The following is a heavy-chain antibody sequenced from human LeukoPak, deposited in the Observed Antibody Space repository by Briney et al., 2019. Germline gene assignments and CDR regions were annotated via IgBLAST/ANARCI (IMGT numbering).Heavy chain of an antibody. J-gene: IGHJ4*02. D-gene: IGHD1-26*01. CDR3: ARDFEWELLTLDY. V-gene: IGHV3-33*08. Sequence: GGSLRLSCAASGFTFSSYWMSWVRQAPGKGLEWVAVIWYDGSNKYYADSVKGRFTISRDNSKNTLYLQMNSLRAEDTAVYYCARDFEWELLTLDYWGQGTLVTVSS. CDR2: IWYDGSNK. CDR1: GFTFSSYW.